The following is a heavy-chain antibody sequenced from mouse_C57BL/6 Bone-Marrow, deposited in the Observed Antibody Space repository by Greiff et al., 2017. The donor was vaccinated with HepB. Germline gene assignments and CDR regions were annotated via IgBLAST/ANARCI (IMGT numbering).Heavy chain of an antibody. CDR2: IRNKANGYTT. D-gene: IGHD1-1*01. CDR1: GFTFTDYY. J-gene: IGHJ2*01. V-gene: IGHV7-3*01. Sequence: EVKLVESGGGLVKPGGSLSLSCAASGFTFTDYYMSWVRQPPGKALEWLGFIRNKANGYTTEYSVSVKGRFTISRDNSQNILYLQMNALRAEDSATYYCARYIDYGYVDDWGQGTTLTVSS. CDR3: ARYIDYGYVDD.